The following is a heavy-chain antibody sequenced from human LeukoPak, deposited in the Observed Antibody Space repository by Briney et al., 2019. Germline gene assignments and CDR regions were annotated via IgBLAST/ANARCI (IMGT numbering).Heavy chain of an antibody. D-gene: IGHD2-21*02. CDR1: GFIVSSNY. V-gene: IGHV3-53*01. J-gene: IGHJ4*02. CDR3: ARGDVYFDY. Sequence: GGSLRLSCVASGFIVSSNYMSWVRQAPGKGLEWVSVIYSGGRTYYADSVKGRFTISRDNSKSTLYLQMDSLRAEDTAVYYCARGDVYFDYWGQGTLVTVSS. CDR2: IYSGGRT.